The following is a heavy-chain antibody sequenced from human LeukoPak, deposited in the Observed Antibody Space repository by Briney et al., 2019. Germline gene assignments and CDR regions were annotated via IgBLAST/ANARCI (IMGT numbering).Heavy chain of an antibody. CDR1: GGSISSYY. Sequence: SETLSLTCTVSGGSISSYYWSWIRQPAGKGLEWIGRIYTSGSTNYNPSLESRITMSVDTSKNQFSLKLSSVTAADTAVYYCARDESDYGDPYYYYGMDVWGQGTTVTVSS. CDR2: IYTSGST. V-gene: IGHV4-4*07. J-gene: IGHJ6*02. CDR3: ARDESDYGDPYYYYGMDV. D-gene: IGHD4-17*01.